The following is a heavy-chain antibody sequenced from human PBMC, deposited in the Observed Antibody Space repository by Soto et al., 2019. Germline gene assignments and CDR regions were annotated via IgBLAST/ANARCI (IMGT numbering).Heavy chain of an antibody. J-gene: IGHJ5*02. V-gene: IGHV4-34*01. Sequence: PSQTLSLTCAVYGGSVSGYYWSWIRQPPGKGLEWIGEINHSGSTNYNPSLKSRVTISVDTSKNQFSLKLSSVTAADTAVYYCARAPVLYYDILTGYYNDLDDATPPKNWFDPWGQGTLVTVSS. CDR1: GGSVSGYY. D-gene: IGHD3-9*01. CDR2: INHSGST. CDR3: ARAPVLYYDILTGYYNDLDDATPPKNWFDP.